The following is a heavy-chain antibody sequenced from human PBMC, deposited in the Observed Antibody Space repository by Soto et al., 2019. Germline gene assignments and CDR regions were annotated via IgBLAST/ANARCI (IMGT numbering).Heavy chain of an antibody. CDR3: AREGSSSSSRLYYLDY. Sequence: QVQLVESGGGVVQPGGSLRLSCAASGFTFSAYAMHWVRQAPGKGPEWVSVMPYDGSQIYYADSVKGRFTISRDNSKNTLYLQMNSLRPEDTAVYFCAREGSSSSSRLYYLDYWGQGTLVTVSS. V-gene: IGHV3-30-3*01. D-gene: IGHD6-6*01. J-gene: IGHJ4*02. CDR2: MPYDGSQI. CDR1: GFTFSAYA.